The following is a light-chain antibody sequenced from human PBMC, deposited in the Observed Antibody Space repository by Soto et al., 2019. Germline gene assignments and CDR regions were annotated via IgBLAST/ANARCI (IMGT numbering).Light chain of an antibody. CDR1: QRVSSSY. V-gene: IGKV3-20*01. J-gene: IGKJ4*01. CDR2: GAY. CDR3: QEYGSSLALT. Sequence: EKVMSQSPATLSLYPGERATLSCRASQRVSSSYLAWYQQKPGQAPRLLIYGAYSRATGIPDRFSGSGSGTDFTLTISRLEPEDFAVYYCQEYGSSLALTFGGGTKVDIK.